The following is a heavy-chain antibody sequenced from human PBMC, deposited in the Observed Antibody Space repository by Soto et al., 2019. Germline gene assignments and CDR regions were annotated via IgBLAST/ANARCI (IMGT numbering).Heavy chain of an antibody. D-gene: IGHD6-13*01. CDR3: TTGWSSTDY. Sequence: EVQLVESGGGLVKPGGSLRLSCEASGFIFTDAWMNWVRQAPGKGLEWVGRMKSKSAGGTTEYAAPVKGRFIISRDDSKNMLYLQMNSLKIDDTAVYYCTTGWSSTDYWGQGTLVTVSS. CDR2: MKSKSAGGTT. V-gene: IGHV3-15*01. J-gene: IGHJ4*02. CDR1: GFIFTDAW.